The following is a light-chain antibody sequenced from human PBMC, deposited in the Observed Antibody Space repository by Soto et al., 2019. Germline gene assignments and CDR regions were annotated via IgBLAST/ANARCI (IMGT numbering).Light chain of an antibody. J-gene: IGKJ1*01. Sequence: ETVMTQSPATLSMSLGERATLSCRASQSVNSNLAWYQQKPGQAPRLLIYGASTRASGIPARFSGGGSGTEFTLTISRLQYEDFADYYCQQYTFWPTFGQGTKVEIK. V-gene: IGKV3-15*01. CDR2: GAS. CDR3: QQYTFWPT. CDR1: QSVNSN.